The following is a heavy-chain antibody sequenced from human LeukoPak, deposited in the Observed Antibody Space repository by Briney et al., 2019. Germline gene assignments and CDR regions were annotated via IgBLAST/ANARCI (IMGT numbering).Heavy chain of an antibody. V-gene: IGHV5-51*01. D-gene: IGHD3-9*01. Sequence: GESLKISCKGAGYSFTSYWIGWVRQMPGKGLEWMGIIYPGDYDTRYSPSFQGQVTISADKSISTAYLQWSSLKVSDTAMYYCARMGYYDILTGYFFKGNYNWFDPWGQGTLVTVSS. CDR2: IYPGDYDT. CDR3: ARMGYYDILTGYFFKGNYNWFDP. J-gene: IGHJ5*02. CDR1: GYSFTSYW.